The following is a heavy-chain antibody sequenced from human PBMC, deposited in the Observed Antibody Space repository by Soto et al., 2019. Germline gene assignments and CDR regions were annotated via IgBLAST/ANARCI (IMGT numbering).Heavy chain of an antibody. D-gene: IGHD2-2*01. CDR1: GGTFSSYR. CDR3: ARCTSFGREYYYYYGLDV. V-gene: IGHV1-69*12. Sequence: QVQLVQSGAEVKKPGSSVKVSCKASGGTFSSYRISWVRQAPGQGLEWMGGIIPIFGTTNYAQKFQGRVTITADESTSTAYMELSRLRSEDTAVYYCARCTSFGREYYYYYGLDVWGRGTTVTVSS. J-gene: IGHJ6*02. CDR2: IIPIFGTT.